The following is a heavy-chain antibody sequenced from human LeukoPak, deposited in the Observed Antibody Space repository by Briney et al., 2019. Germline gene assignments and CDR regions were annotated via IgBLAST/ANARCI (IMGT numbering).Heavy chain of an antibody. Sequence: GGSLRLSCAASGFTFDDYTMHWVRQAPGKGLEWVSLISWDGGSTYYADSVKGRFTISRGNSKNSLYLQMNSLRTEDTALYYCAKGTKRLRFLEWLLGYWGQGTLVTVSS. CDR3: AKGTKRLRFLEWLLGY. D-gene: IGHD3-3*01. CDR1: GFTFDDYT. J-gene: IGHJ4*02. CDR2: ISWDGGST. V-gene: IGHV3-43*01.